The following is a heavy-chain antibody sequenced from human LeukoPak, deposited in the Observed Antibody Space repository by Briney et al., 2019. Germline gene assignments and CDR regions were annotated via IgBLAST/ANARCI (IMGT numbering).Heavy chain of an antibody. D-gene: IGHD3-16*01. CDR2: MNQDGSAK. Sequence: GGSLRLSCAASGFTFSDSWMSWVRQAPGKGLEWVANMNQDGSAKGYVDSVKGRFTISRDNARNSLYLQMSSLRPENTAVYYCATYTHWVAGDVWGQGTTVTVSS. CDR3: ATYTHWVAGDV. J-gene: IGHJ6*02. CDR1: GFTFSDSW. V-gene: IGHV3-7*01.